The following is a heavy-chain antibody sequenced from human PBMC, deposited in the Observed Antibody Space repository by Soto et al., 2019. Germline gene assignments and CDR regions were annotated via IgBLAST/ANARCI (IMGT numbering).Heavy chain of an antibody. CDR3: ARGYCSGGSCYYVDYYYYYMDV. D-gene: IGHD2-15*01. Sequence: SETLSLTCTVSGGSISSYYWSWIRQPPGKGLEWIGYIYYSGSTNYNPSLKSRVTISVDTSKNQFSLKLSSVTAADTAVYYCARGYCSGGSCYYVDYYYYYMDVWGKGTTVTVSS. J-gene: IGHJ6*03. V-gene: IGHV4-59*01. CDR2: IYYSGST. CDR1: GGSISSYY.